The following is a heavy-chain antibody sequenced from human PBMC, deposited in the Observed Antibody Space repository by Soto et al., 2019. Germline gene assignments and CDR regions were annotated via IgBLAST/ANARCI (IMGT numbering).Heavy chain of an antibody. D-gene: IGHD3-3*01. Sequence: QITLNESGPTQVKPRQTLTLTCTFSGFSLTTSGVGLGWIRQSPGNAPEWLALVDWDDDKRYSPSLKSRLTITKDTSKNQVVLTMADLDPADTATYYCAHRVLRTVFGLVTTTAIYFDFWGQGTPVAVSS. V-gene: IGHV2-5*02. J-gene: IGHJ4*02. CDR3: AHRVLRTVFGLVTTTAIYFDF. CDR1: GFSLTTSGVG. CDR2: VDWDDDK.